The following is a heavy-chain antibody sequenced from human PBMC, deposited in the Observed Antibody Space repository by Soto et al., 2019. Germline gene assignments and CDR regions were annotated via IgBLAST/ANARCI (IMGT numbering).Heavy chain of an antibody. D-gene: IGHD2-2*01. Sequence: GASVKVSCKASGYTFTSYGISWVRQAPGQGLEWMGWISAYNGNTNYAQKLQGRVTMTTDTSTSTAYMELRSLRSDDTAVYYCARDGDIVVVPAAMGPYYYYYGMDVWGQGTTVTVSS. CDR2: ISAYNGNT. J-gene: IGHJ6*02. CDR1: GYTFTSYG. CDR3: ARDGDIVVVPAAMGPYYYYYGMDV. V-gene: IGHV1-18*01.